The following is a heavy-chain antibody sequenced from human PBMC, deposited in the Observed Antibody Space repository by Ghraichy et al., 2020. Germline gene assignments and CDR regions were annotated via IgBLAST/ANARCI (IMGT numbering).Heavy chain of an antibody. CDR1: GGTFSSYT. V-gene: IGHV1-69*04. D-gene: IGHD3-3*01. J-gene: IGHJ6*03. CDR3: AREDPIRSGYSQEYYYYMDV. CDR2: IIPILGIA. Sequence: SVKVSCKASGGTFSSYTISWVRQAPGQGLEWMGRIIPILGIANYAQKFQGRVTITADKSTSTAYMELSSLRSEDTAVYYCAREDPIRSGYSQEYYYYMDVWGKGTTVTVSS.